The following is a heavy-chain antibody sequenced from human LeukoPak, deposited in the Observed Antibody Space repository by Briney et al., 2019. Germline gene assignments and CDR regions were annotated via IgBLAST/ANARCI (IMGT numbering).Heavy chain of an antibody. CDR3: TTEGGSGAYEFHDY. V-gene: IGHV3-15*01. J-gene: IGHJ4*02. D-gene: IGHD3-10*01. CDR2: IKRKIDGGTT. Sequence: GGSLRLSCTASGFIFNNAWMSWVRQAPGKGLEWVGRIKRKIDGGTTDYAAPVEGRFTISRDDSKNTLYVQMNSLKIEDTAVYYCTTEGGSGAYEFHDYWGQGTLVTVSS. CDR1: GFIFNNAW.